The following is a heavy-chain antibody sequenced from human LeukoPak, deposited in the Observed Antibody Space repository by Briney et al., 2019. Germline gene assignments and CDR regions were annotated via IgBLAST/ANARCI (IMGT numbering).Heavy chain of an antibody. Sequence: SETLSLTCTVSGGSISSSSYYWSWIRQPPGKGLEWIGEINHSGSTNYNPSLKSRVTISVDTSKNQFSLKLSSVTAADTAVYYCARSLGYSSSSVGYYFDYWGQGTLVTVSS. CDR3: ARSLGYSSSSVGYYFDY. J-gene: IGHJ4*02. D-gene: IGHD6-6*01. V-gene: IGHV4-39*07. CDR2: INHSGST. CDR1: GGSISSSSYY.